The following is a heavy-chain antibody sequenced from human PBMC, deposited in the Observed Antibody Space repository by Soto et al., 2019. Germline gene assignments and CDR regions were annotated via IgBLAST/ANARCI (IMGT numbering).Heavy chain of an antibody. J-gene: IGHJ6*02. V-gene: IGHV1-2*02. Sequence: ASVKVSCKASGYTFTGYYMHWVRQAPGQGLEWMGWINPNSGGTNYAQKFQGRVTMTRDTSISTAYMELSRLRSDDTAAYYCARVDYSNYVPYYGMDVWGQGTTVTVSS. CDR2: INPNSGGT. D-gene: IGHD4-4*01. CDR3: ARVDYSNYVPYYGMDV. CDR1: GYTFTGYY.